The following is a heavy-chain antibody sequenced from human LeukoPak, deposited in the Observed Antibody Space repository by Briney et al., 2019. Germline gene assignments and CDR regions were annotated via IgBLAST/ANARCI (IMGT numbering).Heavy chain of an antibody. CDR3: AREGNGIEVGAFDI. V-gene: IGHV4-59*01. CDR2: IYYSGST. Sequence: SETLSLTCTVSGDSISSYYWSWIRQPPGKGLEWIGYIYYSGSTNYNPSLKSRVTISVDTSKNQFSLKLSSVTAADTAVYYCAREGNGIEVGAFDIWGQGTMVTVSS. D-gene: IGHD2-15*01. J-gene: IGHJ3*02. CDR1: GDSISSYY.